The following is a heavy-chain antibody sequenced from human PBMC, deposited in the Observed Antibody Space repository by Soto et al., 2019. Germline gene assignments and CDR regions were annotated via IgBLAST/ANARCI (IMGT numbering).Heavy chain of an antibody. D-gene: IGHD3-10*01. V-gene: IGHV4-31*03. CDR2: IYYNGTT. Sequence: SETLSLTCTVSGGSISSPNFYWSWIRQHPGKGLEWIGHIYYNGTTYYNPTLKSRVSISVDTSKNQFSLKLSSVTAADTAVYKGARDRRLLIWFGEPNDGGRGTLATVSS. J-gene: IGHJ4*02. CDR1: GGSISSPNFY. CDR3: ARDRRLLIWFGEPND.